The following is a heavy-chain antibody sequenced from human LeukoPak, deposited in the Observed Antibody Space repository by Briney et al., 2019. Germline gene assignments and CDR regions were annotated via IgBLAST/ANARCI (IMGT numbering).Heavy chain of an antibody. CDR3: ARDKIVGATHFDY. J-gene: IGHJ4*02. D-gene: IGHD1-26*01. CDR1: GFTLSNYE. Sequence: GGSLRLSCEASGFTLSNYEMIWVRQAPGKGLEWVSHISTSGSYIYYADSVKGRFTISRDNAKNSLYLQMNSLRAEDTAVYYCARDKIVGATHFDYWGQGALVTVSS. CDR2: ISTSGSYI. V-gene: IGHV3-48*03.